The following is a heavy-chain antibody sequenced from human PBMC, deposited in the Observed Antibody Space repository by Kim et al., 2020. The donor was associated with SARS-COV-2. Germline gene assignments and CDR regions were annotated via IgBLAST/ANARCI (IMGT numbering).Heavy chain of an antibody. CDR3: ARGFRSVAGTSASYYYYYGMDV. CDR1: GFTFSSYS. D-gene: IGHD6-19*01. CDR2: ISSSSSYI. Sequence: GGSLRLSCAASGFTFSSYSMNWVRQAPGKGLEWVSSISSSSSYIYYADSVKGRFTISRDNAKNSLYLQMNSLRAEDTAVYYCARGFRSVAGTSASYYYYYGMDVWGQGTTVTVSS. V-gene: IGHV3-21*01. J-gene: IGHJ6*02.